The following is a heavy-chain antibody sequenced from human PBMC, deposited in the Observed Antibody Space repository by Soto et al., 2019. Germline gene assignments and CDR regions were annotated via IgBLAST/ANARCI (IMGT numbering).Heavy chain of an antibody. D-gene: IGHD4-17*01. V-gene: IGHV4-30-2*01. CDR2: IYHSGST. CDR1: GGSISSGGYS. J-gene: IGHJ4*02. Sequence: QLQLQESGSGLVKPSQTLSLTCAVSGGSISSGGYSWSWIRQPPGKDLEWIGYIYHSGSTYYNPSLKGRVSISVDRSTNQSSRKLSSVTAADTAVYYCARSQTKVTSYDYWGQGTLVTVSS. CDR3: ARSQTKVTSYDY.